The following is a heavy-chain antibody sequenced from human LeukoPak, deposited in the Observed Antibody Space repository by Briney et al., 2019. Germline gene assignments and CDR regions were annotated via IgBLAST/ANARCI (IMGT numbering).Heavy chain of an antibody. CDR1: GFTFSSYS. Sequence: GGSLRLSCAASGFTFSSYSMNWVRQAPGKGLEWVSSISSSSSYIYYADSVKGRFTISRDNAKNSLYLQMNSLRAEDTAVYYCAARGTMINAFDIWGQGTMVTVSS. J-gene: IGHJ3*02. CDR3: AARGTMINAFDI. CDR2: ISSSSSYI. V-gene: IGHV3-21*01. D-gene: IGHD3-22*01.